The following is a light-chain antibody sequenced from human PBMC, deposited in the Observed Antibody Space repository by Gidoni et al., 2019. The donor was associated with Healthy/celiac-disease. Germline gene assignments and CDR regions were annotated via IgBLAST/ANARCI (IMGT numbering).Light chain of an antibody. V-gene: IGKV1-39*01. CDR1: QSISSY. CDR3: QQSYSTHLIT. J-gene: IGKJ5*01. CDR2: AAS. Sequence: DIQMTQSPSSLSASVGDRVTITCRASQSISSYLTWYQQKPGKAPKLLIYAASSFQSGVPSRCIGSSCWTDVIIIISSLQPEDYATYYCQQSYSTHLITFGQXTRLEIK.